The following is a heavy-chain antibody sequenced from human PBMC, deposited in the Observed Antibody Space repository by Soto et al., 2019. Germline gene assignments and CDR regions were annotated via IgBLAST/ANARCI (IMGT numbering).Heavy chain of an antibody. V-gene: IGHV3-72*01. CDR1: GFTFRDHY. CDR3: VRGYRGFDN. D-gene: IGHD3-10*01. CDR2: SRNKDHTYST. Sequence: GGSLRLSCAVSGFTFRDHYMDWVRQAPGKGLEWVGRSRNKDHTYSTEYAASVKGRFTISRDDSENSLFLHMNSLKAEDTAVYYCVRGYRGFDNWGQGTLVTVSS. J-gene: IGHJ4*02.